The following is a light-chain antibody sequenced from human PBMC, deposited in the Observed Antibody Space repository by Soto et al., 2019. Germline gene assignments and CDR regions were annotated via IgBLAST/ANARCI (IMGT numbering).Light chain of an antibody. V-gene: IGKV3-20*01. Sequence: IVLTQSPSSLSSSPGERATISCRASQSVSSGYVAWYQQKRGEANMLLIYGACRRGTGIPERFSGSGCGTDFTLTISRLEHDFFAEYCCQYYGSSRTFGEGTKVDIK. CDR3: QYYGSSRT. CDR1: QSVSSGY. J-gene: IGKJ4*02. CDR2: GAC.